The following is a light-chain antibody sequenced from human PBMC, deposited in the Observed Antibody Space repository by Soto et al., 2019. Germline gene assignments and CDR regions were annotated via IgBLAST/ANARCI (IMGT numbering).Light chain of an antibody. Sequence: EIVLTQSPGTLSLSPGERATLSCRASQSVSSSYLGWYQQKPGQAPRLLICGASSRATGIPDRFSGSGSGTDFTLTISRLEPEDFAVYYCQHYPTSPPFTFGPGTKVDIK. CDR1: QSVSSSY. CDR3: QHYPTSPPFT. CDR2: GAS. J-gene: IGKJ3*01. V-gene: IGKV3-20*01.